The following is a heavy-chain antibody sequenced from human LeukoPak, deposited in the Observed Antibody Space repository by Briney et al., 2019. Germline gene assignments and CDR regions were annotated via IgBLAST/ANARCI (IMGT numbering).Heavy chain of an antibody. J-gene: IGHJ5*02. D-gene: IGHD2-2*02. CDR1: GYTLTGYY. CDR3: ARDSADCSSTSCYSWNWFDP. Sequence: ASVKVSCKASGYTLTGYYMHWVRQAPGQGLEWMGWINPNSGGTNYAQKFQGRVTMTRDTSISTAYMELSRLRSDDTAVYYCARDSADCSSTSCYSWNWFDPWGQGTLVTVSS. CDR2: INPNSGGT. V-gene: IGHV1-2*02.